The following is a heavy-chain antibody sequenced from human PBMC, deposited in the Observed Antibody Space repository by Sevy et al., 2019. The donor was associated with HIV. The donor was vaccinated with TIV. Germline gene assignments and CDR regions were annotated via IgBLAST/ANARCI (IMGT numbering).Heavy chain of an antibody. J-gene: IGHJ4*02. CDR1: GFTFSRYT. D-gene: IGHD3-10*01. Sequence: GGSLRLSCSASGFTFSRYTMNWVRQAPGKGLEWVSSITSPSGYTYYADSMKGRFTISRDNAKNSLDLQMNSLTADDTAVYHCARGPLWECFDYWGQGALVTVSS. V-gene: IGHV3-21*01. CDR2: ITSPSGYT. CDR3: ARGPLWECFDY.